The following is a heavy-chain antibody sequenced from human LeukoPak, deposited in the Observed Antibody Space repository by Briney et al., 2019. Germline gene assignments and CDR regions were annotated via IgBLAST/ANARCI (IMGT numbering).Heavy chain of an antibody. V-gene: IGHV1-8*01. CDR3: ARGRIVATSTSLAIY. CDR2: MNPNSGNT. Sequence: GASVKVSCKASGYTFTSYDINWVRQATGQGLEWMGWMNPNSGNTGYAQKFQGRVTMTRNTPISTAYMELSSLRSEDTAVYYCARGRIVATSTSLAIYWGQGTLVTVSS. J-gene: IGHJ4*02. CDR1: GYTFTSYD. D-gene: IGHD5-12*01.